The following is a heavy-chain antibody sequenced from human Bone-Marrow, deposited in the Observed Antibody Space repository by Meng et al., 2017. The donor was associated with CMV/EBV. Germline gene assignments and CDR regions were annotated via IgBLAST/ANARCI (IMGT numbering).Heavy chain of an antibody. CDR2: IYPGDSDT. CDR3: ARNRYDSSGYYSIGGHWYFDL. D-gene: IGHD3-22*01. Sequence: GESLKISCKGSGYSFTSYWIGWVRQMPGKGLEWMGIIYPGDSDTRYSPSFQGQVTISADKSISSAYLQWSSLKASDTAMYYWARNRYDSSGYYSIGGHWYFDLWGRGTLVTVSS. CDR1: GYSFTSYW. V-gene: IGHV5-51*01. J-gene: IGHJ2*01.